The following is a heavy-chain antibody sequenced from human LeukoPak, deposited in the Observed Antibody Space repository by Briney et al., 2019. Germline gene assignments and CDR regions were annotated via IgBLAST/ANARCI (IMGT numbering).Heavy chain of an antibody. CDR1: GFTFSSYS. CDR3: ARDPSRIAAAGT. V-gene: IGHV3-21*01. CDR2: ISSSSSYI. D-gene: IGHD6-13*01. J-gene: IGHJ5*02. Sequence: GGSLRLSCAASGFTFSSYSMNWVRQAPGEGLEWVSSISSSSSYIYYADSVKGRFTISRDNAKNSLYLQMNSLRAEDTAVYYCARDPSRIAAAGTWGQGTLVTVSS.